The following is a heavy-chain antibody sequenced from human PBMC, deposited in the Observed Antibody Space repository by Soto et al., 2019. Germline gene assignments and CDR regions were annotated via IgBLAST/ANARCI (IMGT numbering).Heavy chain of an antibody. Sequence: QITLKESGPTLVKPTQTLTLTCTFSGFSLSTSGVGVGWIRQPPGKALEWLALIYWDDDKRYSPSLKSRLTITKDTSKNHVVLTMTTMDPVDTATYYCARRYCSGGSCYPYNWFDPWGQGTLVTVSS. CDR1: GFSLSTSGVG. V-gene: IGHV2-5*02. D-gene: IGHD2-15*01. CDR2: IYWDDDK. J-gene: IGHJ5*02. CDR3: ARRYCSGGSCYPYNWFDP.